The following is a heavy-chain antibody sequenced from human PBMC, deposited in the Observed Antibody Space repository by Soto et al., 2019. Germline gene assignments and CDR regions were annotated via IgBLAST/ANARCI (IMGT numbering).Heavy chain of an antibody. V-gene: IGHV4-38-2*01. CDR2: IYHSGST. D-gene: IGHD2-21*01. J-gene: IGHJ5*01. Sequence: PSETLSLTCAVSGYSISSGYYWGWIRQPPGKGLECIGSIYHSGSTYYNPSFKSRVTISVDTSNNQVSLRMSSVTAADTAVYFCGRVVEGATRHTDFDSWGQGNLVTVS. CDR1: GYSISSGYY. CDR3: GRVVEGATRHTDFDS.